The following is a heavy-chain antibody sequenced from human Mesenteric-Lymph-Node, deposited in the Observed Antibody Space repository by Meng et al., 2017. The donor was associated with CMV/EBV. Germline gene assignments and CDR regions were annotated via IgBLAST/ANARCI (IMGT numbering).Heavy chain of an antibody. CDR1: GFTFSIYS. CDR2: ISSSGGSA. D-gene: IGHD3-3*01. CDR3: AKTTLPQGLVEWPSSFDY. Sequence: GESLKISCAAFGFTFSIYSMNWVRQAPGKGLEWVSCISSSGGSAYYADSVKGRFTISRDNSKSTLYLQMNILGAEDTAVYYCAKTTLPQGLVEWPSSFDYWGQGALVTVSS. V-gene: IGHV3-23*01. J-gene: IGHJ4*02.